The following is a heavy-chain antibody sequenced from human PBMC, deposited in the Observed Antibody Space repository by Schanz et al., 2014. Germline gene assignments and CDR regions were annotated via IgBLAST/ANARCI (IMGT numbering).Heavy chain of an antibody. D-gene: IGHD2-15*01. J-gene: IGHJ4*02. CDR3: ARDPGGTKTHGL. V-gene: IGHV3-66*01. CDR2: IYSDGST. CDR1: GFSVSNNY. Sequence: VQLVESGGGLVQPGRSLRLSCAASGFSVSNNYMSWVRQAPGKGLECVSIIYSDGSTYYVDSVKGRFIISRDNSKNTVYLQMNSLRAEDTAVYYCARDPGGTKTHGLWGQGTLVTVSS.